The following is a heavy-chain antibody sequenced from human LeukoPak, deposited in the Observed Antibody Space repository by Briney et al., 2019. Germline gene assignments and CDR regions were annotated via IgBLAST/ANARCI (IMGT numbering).Heavy chain of an antibody. CDR2: IWYDGSNK. D-gene: IGHD3-3*01. J-gene: IGHJ4*02. V-gene: IGHV3-33*08. CDR1: GFTFSNAW. Sequence: QPGGSLRLSCAASGFTFSNAWMNWVRQTPGKGLEWVAVIWYDGSNKYYADSVKGRFTISRDNSKSTLYLQMNSLRAEDTAVYYCARGSTCYDFWSGYYSDYWGQGTLVTVSS. CDR3: ARGSTCYDFWSGYYSDY.